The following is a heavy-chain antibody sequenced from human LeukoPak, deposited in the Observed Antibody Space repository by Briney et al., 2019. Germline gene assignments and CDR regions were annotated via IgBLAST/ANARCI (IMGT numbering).Heavy chain of an antibody. CDR2: IRYDGGNK. D-gene: IGHD2/OR15-2a*01. Sequence: GGSLRLSCAASGFTFSTYDMHWVRQAPGKGLEWVAFIRYDGGNKYYAESVKGRFTISRDNSKNTLYLQINTLRPEDTAVSLPSERDSFDPWGQGTLVTVSS. V-gene: IGHV3-30*02. CDR1: GFTFSTYD. CDR3: SERDSFDP. J-gene: IGHJ5*02.